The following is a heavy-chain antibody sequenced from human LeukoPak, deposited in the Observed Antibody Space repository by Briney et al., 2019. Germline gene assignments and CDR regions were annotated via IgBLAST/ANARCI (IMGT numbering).Heavy chain of an antibody. CDR3: ATPRSLICSSGCGAFDI. D-gene: IGHD6-19*01. Sequence: SVKVSCKASGGTFSSYAISWVRQAPGQGLEWLGRIIPIFGTANYAQKFQGRVTITTDESTSTAYMELSSLRSEDTAVYYCATPRSLICSSGCGAFDIWGQGTMFTVSS. J-gene: IGHJ3*02. CDR1: GGTFSSYA. CDR2: IIPIFGTA. V-gene: IGHV1-69*05.